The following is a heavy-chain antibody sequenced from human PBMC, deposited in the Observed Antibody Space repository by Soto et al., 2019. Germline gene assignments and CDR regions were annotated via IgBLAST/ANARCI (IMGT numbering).Heavy chain of an antibody. V-gene: IGHV1-46*01. D-gene: IGHD2-2*01. CDR2: INPSGGST. Sequence: QVQLVQSGAEVKKPGASVKVSCKASGYTFTSYYMHWVRQAPGQGLEWMGIINPSGGSTSYAQKFQDRVTMTRDTSTSTVYMELSSLRSEDTAVYYCAREHRIVVVPAAILDNGDWFDPWGQGTLVTVSS. CDR3: AREHRIVVVPAAILDNGDWFDP. J-gene: IGHJ5*02. CDR1: GYTFTSYY.